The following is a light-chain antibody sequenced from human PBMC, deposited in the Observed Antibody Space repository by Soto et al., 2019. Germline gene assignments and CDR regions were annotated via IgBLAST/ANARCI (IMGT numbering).Light chain of an antibody. Sequence: QSFLTQPASVSGSPGQSITISCTGTSSDVGSHNLVSWYQQYPGKAPKLIIFEASKRPSGVSNRFSGSKSGSTASLTISGLQAEDEADYYCCSNAASSTYVFGSGTKVTVL. CDR3: CSNAASSTYV. J-gene: IGLJ1*01. CDR2: EAS. V-gene: IGLV2-23*01. CDR1: SSDVGSHNL.